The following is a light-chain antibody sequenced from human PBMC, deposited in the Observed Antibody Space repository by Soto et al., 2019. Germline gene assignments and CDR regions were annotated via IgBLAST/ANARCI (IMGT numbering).Light chain of an antibody. CDR3: QKYNDWPPIT. J-gene: IGKJ1*01. CDR1: QRVSSN. Sequence: EIVMTQSPATLSVSPGERATLSCRASQRVSSNLAWYQQKPGQAPTLLIYGASNRATGIPDRFSGSGSGTEFTLTISRLQSEDFAVYYCQKYNDWPPITFGQGTKVDIK. CDR2: GAS. V-gene: IGKV3-15*01.